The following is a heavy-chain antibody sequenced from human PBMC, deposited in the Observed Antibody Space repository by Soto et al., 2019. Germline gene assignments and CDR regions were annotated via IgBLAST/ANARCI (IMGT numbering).Heavy chain of an antibody. CDR1: GFTFSSYG. Sequence: GGSLRLSCAASGFTFSSYGMHWVRQAPGKGLEWVAVISYDGSNKYYADSVKGRFTISRDNSKNTLYLQMNSLRAEDTAVYYCAKVYSSGWYGSYYYYGMDVWGQGTTVTVSS. J-gene: IGHJ6*02. CDR2: ISYDGSNK. V-gene: IGHV3-30*18. D-gene: IGHD6-19*01. CDR3: AKVYSSGWYGSYYYYGMDV.